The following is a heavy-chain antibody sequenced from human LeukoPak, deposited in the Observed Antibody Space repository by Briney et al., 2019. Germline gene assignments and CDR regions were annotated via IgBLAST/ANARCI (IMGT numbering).Heavy chain of an antibody. CDR1: GGSVSSSSYS. J-gene: IGHJ6*02. V-gene: IGHV4-39*07. D-gene: IGHD3-10*01. Sequence: SETLSLTCTVSGGSVSSSSYSWGWIRQPPGKGLEWIGSIYYSGSTFYNPSLRSRVTISVDTSKNQFSLKLSSVTAADTAVYYCARAPIRYGSGRPYYYGMDVWGQGTTVTVSS. CDR2: IYYSGST. CDR3: ARAPIRYGSGRPYYYGMDV.